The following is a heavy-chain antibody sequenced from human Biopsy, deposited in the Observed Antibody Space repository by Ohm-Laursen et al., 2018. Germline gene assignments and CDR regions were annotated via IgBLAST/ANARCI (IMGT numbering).Heavy chain of an antibody. V-gene: IGHV3-11*01. Sequence: SLRLSCAASGFTFSDYYMSWIRQAPGKGLKWVSYISSRTNTIYYADSVKGRSTISRDNAKNSLYLQMNRLRAEDTAVYYCARGSFAPDFWGQGTLVTVSS. CDR3: ARGSFAPDF. D-gene: IGHD2/OR15-2a*01. CDR1: GFTFSDYY. CDR2: ISSRTNTI. J-gene: IGHJ4*02.